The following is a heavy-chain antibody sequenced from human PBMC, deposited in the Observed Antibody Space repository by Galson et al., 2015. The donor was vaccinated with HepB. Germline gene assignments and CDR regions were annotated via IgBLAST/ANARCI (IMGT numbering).Heavy chain of an antibody. CDR1: GFSLSNARMG. J-gene: IGHJ4*02. V-gene: IGHV2-26*01. CDR3: ARIAAAGLLYYDSSGYIPPLFDY. D-gene: IGHD3-22*01. CDR2: IFSNEEK. Sequence: PALVKPTQTLTLTCTVSGFSLSNARMGVSWIRQPPGKALEWLAHIFSNEEKSYSTSLKSRLTTSKDTSKSQVVLIMTNMDPVDTATYYCARIAAAGLLYYDSSGYIPPLFDYWGQGTLVTVSS.